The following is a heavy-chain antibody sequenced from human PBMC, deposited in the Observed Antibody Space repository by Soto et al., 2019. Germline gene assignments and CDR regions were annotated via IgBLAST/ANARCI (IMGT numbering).Heavy chain of an antibody. V-gene: IGHV3-9*01. J-gene: IGHJ3*02. CDR3: AKVVGTGTTLRGGFDM. D-gene: IGHD1-1*01. Sequence: GGSLRLSCAASGFTFDDFAMHWVRQPPGKGPEWVSGISGNSGSVAYADSVKGRFTISRDNAKNSLYLQMNSLRAEDTALYYCAKVVGTGTTLRGGFDMWGRGTMVTVSS. CDR2: ISGNSGSV. CDR1: GFTFDDFA.